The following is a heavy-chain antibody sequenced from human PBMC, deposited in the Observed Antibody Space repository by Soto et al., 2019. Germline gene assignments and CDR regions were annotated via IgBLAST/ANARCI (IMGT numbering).Heavy chain of an antibody. D-gene: IGHD4-17*01. V-gene: IGHV4-59*01. J-gene: IGHJ4*02. CDR1: GGSISSYY. CDR3: ARWYGGSLDY. CDR2: IYYSGST. Sequence: QVQLQESGPGLVKPSETLSLTCTVSGGSISSYYWSWIRQPPGKGLEWIGYIYYSGSTNYNPSLTRRVTISVDTSKNQFSLKLSSVTAADTAVYYCARWYGGSLDYWGQGTLVTVSS.